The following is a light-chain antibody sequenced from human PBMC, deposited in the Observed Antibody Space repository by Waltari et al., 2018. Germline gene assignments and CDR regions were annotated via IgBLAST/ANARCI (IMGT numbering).Light chain of an antibody. CDR2: EVS. CDR3: SSFTSSNTWV. V-gene: IGLV2-18*02. J-gene: IGLJ3*02. CDR1: RSDVGSYNR. Sequence: QSALTQPPSVSGSPGQSVTISCTGTRSDVGSYNRFSWHRPPPGAPPQVLIYEVSNRPSGVPDRFSGSKSGNVASLTISGLQAEDEADYYCSSFTSSNTWVFGGGTKLTVL.